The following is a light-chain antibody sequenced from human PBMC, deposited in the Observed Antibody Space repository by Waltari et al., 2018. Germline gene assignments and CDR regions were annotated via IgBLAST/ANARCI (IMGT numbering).Light chain of an antibody. V-gene: IGLV2-23*01. J-gene: IGLJ1*01. Sequence: QSALTQPASVSGSPGPSITLPCTGTSNDIGNYDLVSWYQQPPGEAPKHLMYGATKRPSGVSNRFSGSKSGKTASLTISGLQTEDEADYYCFSFVAANSFVFGPGTKVTVL. CDR2: GAT. CDR1: SNDIGNYDL. CDR3: FSFVAANSFV.